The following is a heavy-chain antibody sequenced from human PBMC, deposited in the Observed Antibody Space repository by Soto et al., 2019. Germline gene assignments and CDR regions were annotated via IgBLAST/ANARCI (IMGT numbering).Heavy chain of an antibody. D-gene: IGHD3-3*02. J-gene: IGHJ3*02. Sequence: QAQLVQSGAEMKKPGASVKVSCKATGYTFSAYTMNWVRQAPGQSLECMGWINAGSGNTKYSQNFQGRVGITRDTAASTVYMELTGLTSEDTAVYYCARDTETLGPRANDALDIWGQGTMVTVSS. V-gene: IGHV1-3*01. CDR3: ARDTETLGPRANDALDI. CDR2: INAGSGNT. CDR1: GYTFSAYT.